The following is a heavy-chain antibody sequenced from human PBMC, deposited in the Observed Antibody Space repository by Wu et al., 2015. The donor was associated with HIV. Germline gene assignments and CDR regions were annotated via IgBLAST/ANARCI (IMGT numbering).Heavy chain of an antibody. Sequence: QVQLVQSGAEVKKPGSSVKVSCKASGGTFSSYAISWVRQAPGQGLEWMGRIIPIFGTANYAQKFQGRVTITADESTSTAYMELSSLRSEDTAVYYCARDSRVYYDSSGYYAKGNWYFDLWGLAPWSLVSS. J-gene: IGHJ2*01. V-gene: IGHV1-69*18. D-gene: IGHD3-22*01. CDR2: IIPIFGTA. CDR1: GGTFSSYA. CDR3: ARDSRVYYDSSGYYAKGNWYFDL.